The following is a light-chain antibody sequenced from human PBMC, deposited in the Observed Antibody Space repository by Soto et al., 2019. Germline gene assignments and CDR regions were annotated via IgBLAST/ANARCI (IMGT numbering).Light chain of an antibody. Sequence: DIVLTQSPGTLSLSPRERATLSCRASQSVSNNYLAWYQQKPGQAPRLLIYGASNRATGIPDRFSGSGSGTDFTLTISSLEPEDFAVYYCQQYGSSGTFGQGTKVDIK. V-gene: IGKV3-20*01. CDR2: GAS. J-gene: IGKJ1*01. CDR1: QSVSNNY. CDR3: QQYGSSGT.